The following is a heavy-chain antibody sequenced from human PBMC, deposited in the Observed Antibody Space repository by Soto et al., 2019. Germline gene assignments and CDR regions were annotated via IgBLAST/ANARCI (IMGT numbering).Heavy chain of an antibody. CDR1: GYTFTSYD. V-gene: IGHV1-8*01. CDR3: ARGFVVPAATADYYYMDV. CDR2: MNPNSGNT. D-gene: IGHD2-2*01. Sequence: ASVKVSCKASGYTFTSYDINWVRQATGQGLEWMGWMNPNSGNTGYVQKFQGRVTMTRNTSISTAYMELNSLRSEDTAVYYYARGFVVPAATADYYYMDVWGKGTTVTVSS. J-gene: IGHJ6*03.